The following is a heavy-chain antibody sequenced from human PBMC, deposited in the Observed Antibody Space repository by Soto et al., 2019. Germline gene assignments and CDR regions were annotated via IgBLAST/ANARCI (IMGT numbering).Heavy chain of an antibody. J-gene: IGHJ4*02. V-gene: IGHV4-30-2*01. D-gene: IGHD3-22*01. CDR3: YSLCYDSSGYLFDY. CDR1: GGSISSGGYS. Sequence: PSETLSLTCAVSGGSISSGGYSWSWIRQPPGKGLEWIGYIYHSGSTYYNPSLKSRVTISVDRSKNQFSLKLSSVTAADTAVYYCYSLCYDSSGYLFDYWGQGTLVNVSS. CDR2: IYHSGST.